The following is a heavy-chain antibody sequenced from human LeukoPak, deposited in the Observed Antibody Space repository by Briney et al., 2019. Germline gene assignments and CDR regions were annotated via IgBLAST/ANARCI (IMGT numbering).Heavy chain of an antibody. V-gene: IGHV4-38-2*02. D-gene: IGHD1-26*01. CDR1: GYSISSGYF. CDR2: IHSGESP. Sequence: SETLSLTCTVSGYSISSGYFWGWIRQPPGKGLEWIAIIHSGESPYYSPSLESRVTMAIDTSKNQLSLKLSSVTAADTAVYYCARQHSGSYIYLRYFDYWGQGTLVTVSS. CDR3: ARQHSGSYIYLRYFDY. J-gene: IGHJ4*02.